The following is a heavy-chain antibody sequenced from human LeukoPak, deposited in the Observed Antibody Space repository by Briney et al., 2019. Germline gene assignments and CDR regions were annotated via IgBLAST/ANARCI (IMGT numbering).Heavy chain of an antibody. CDR2: FYYSGNT. D-gene: IGHD3-10*01. CDR3: ARHGIYYGLGSSYGLPDWFDP. Sequence: SETLSLTSTVSGGSISSSAYHWGWIRQPPGKGLEWIGSFYYSGNTYYNPSLKSRVTMSVDRSKNQFSLKLSSVTAADTAVYYCARHGIYYGLGSSYGLPDWFDPWGQGTQVTVSS. J-gene: IGHJ5*02. V-gene: IGHV4-39*01. CDR1: GGSISSSAYH.